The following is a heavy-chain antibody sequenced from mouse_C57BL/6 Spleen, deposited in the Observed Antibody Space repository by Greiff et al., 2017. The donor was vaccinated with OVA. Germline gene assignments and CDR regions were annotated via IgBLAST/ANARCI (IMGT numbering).Heavy chain of an antibody. CDR2: ISSGGSYT. V-gene: IGHV5-6*01. CDR3: ARPYYYGSSSYWYFDV. CDR1: GFTFSSYG. Sequence: EVKLVESGGDLVKPGGSLKLSCAASGFTFSSYGMSWVRQTPDKRLEWVATISSGGSYTYYPDSVKGRFTISRDNAKNTLYLQMSSLKSEDTAMYYCARPYYYGSSSYWYFDVWGTGTTVTVSS. J-gene: IGHJ1*03. D-gene: IGHD1-1*01.